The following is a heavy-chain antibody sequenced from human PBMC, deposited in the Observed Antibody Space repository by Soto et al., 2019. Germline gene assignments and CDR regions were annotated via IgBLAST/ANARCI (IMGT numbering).Heavy chain of an antibody. J-gene: IGHJ4*02. CDR1: GYTFTSYG. CDR2: ISAYNGNT. CDR3: ARDSRISSGWYGVGVYYFDY. D-gene: IGHD6-19*01. Sequence: ASVKVSCKASGYTFTSYGISWVRQAPGQGLEWMGWISAYNGNTNYAQKLQGRVTMTTDTSTSTAYMELRSLRSDDTAVYYCARDSRISSGWYGVGVYYFDYWGQGTLVTVSS. V-gene: IGHV1-18*01.